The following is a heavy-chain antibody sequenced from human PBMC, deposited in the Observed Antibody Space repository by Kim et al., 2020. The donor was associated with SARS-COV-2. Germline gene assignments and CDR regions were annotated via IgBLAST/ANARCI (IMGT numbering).Heavy chain of an antibody. D-gene: IGHD6-19*01. V-gene: IGHV3-23*01. Sequence: GGSLRLSCAASGFTFSNYAMSWVRQAPGKGLEWVSVISDFGGGTYYADSVKGRFTISRDNSRNTLYLQMNSLRAEDTAVYYCAKGGAGAHYYYYGMDAWGQGTTVTVSS. J-gene: IGHJ6*02. CDR3: AKGGAGAHYYYYGMDA. CDR1: GFTFSNYA. CDR2: ISDFGGGT.